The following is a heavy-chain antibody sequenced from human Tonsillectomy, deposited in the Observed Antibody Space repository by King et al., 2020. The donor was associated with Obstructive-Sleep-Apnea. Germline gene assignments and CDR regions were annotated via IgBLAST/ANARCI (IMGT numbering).Heavy chain of an antibody. CDR1: GGSISSYY. V-gene: IGHV4-59*01. Sequence: QLQESGPGLVKPSETLSLTCTVSGGSISSYYWSWIRQPPGKGLEWVGYISYSGSTNYNPSLKSRVTISVEPSKNQFSLKLSSVTAADTAVYYCARAAGLFDYWGQGTLVTVSS. J-gene: IGHJ4*02. CDR3: ARAAGLFDY. CDR2: ISYSGST. D-gene: IGHD2-15*01.